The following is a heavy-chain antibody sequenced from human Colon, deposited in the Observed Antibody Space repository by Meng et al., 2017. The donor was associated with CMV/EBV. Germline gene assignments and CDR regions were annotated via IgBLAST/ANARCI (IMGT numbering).Heavy chain of an antibody. D-gene: IGHD4/OR15-4a*01. J-gene: IGHJ4*02. Sequence: SETLSLTCSVSGDSVNTRDYYWTWVRQSPGTPLQTLQWIGYMYSGGTANYNPSLGRRLTTSVDTSKNLFSLSLTSVTAVDTATYYCARVNARIPGALRDWGQGVLVTVSS. CDR3: ARVNARIPGALRD. V-gene: IGHV4-61*03. CDR1: GDSVNTRDYY. CDR2: MYSGGTA.